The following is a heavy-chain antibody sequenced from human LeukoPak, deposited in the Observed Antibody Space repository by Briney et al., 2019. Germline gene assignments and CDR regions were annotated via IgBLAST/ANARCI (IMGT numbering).Heavy chain of an antibody. V-gene: IGHV3-9*01. D-gene: IGHD3-9*01. CDR2: ISWNSGSI. Sequence: GRSLGLSCAASGFTFDDYAMHWVRQAPGKGLEWVSGISWNSGSIGYADSVKGRFTISRDNAKNSLYLQMNSLRAEDTALYYCAKGDDILTGYYTVYFDYWGQGTLVTVSS. CDR1: GFTFDDYA. J-gene: IGHJ4*02. CDR3: AKGDDILTGYYTVYFDY.